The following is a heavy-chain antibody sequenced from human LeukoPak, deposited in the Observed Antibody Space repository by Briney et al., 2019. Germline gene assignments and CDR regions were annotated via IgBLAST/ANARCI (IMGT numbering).Heavy chain of an antibody. CDR1: GFSFSSYA. D-gene: IGHD3-22*01. CDR3: VKDRETYYDPGGYYCIWLDP. V-gene: IGHV3-23*01. Sequence: GGSLRLSCAASGFSFSSYAMTWVRQAPGKGLEWDSSISGSGASTYYADSVKGRFTISRDNSKSTLFLQMNSLRVEDTAVYHCVKDRETYYDPGGYYCIWLDPWGLGTLVTVSS. CDR2: ISGSGAST. J-gene: IGHJ5*02.